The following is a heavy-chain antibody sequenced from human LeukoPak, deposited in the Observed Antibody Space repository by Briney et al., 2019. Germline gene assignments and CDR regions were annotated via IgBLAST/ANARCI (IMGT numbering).Heavy chain of an antibody. CDR2: ISGSGGST. CDR3: AKARDYADSDLDY. J-gene: IGHJ4*02. Sequence: PGGSLRLSCAASGFTFSSYWMSWVRQAPGKGLEWVSAISGSGGSTYYADSVKGRFTISRDNSKNTLFLQMNSLRAEDTAVYYCAKARDYADSDLDYWGQGTLVTVAS. V-gene: IGHV3-23*01. CDR1: GFTFSSYW. D-gene: IGHD4-17*01.